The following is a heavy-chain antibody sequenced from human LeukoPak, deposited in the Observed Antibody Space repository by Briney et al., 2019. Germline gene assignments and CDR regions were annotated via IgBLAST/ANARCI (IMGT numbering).Heavy chain of an antibody. CDR1: GFSFDNNS. CDR3: ARSDGAWYGYDY. J-gene: IGHJ4*02. V-gene: IGHV3-23*01. Sequence: GGSLRLSCVGSGFSFDNNSMTWVRQAPGKGLEWVSSITASAGTTDYAASVKGRFAISRDNSKHTLYLQMNSLRADDTAVYYCARSDGAWYGYDYWGQGNLVIVS. D-gene: IGHD5-18*01. CDR2: ITASAGTT.